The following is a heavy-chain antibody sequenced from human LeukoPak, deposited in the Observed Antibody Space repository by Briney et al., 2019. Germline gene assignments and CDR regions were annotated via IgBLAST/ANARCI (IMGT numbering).Heavy chain of an antibody. CDR2: ISAYNGNT. V-gene: IGHV1-18*01. J-gene: IGHJ5*02. CDR3: ARGSIVVVPAASVFDP. D-gene: IGHD2-2*01. CDR1: GYTFTSYG. Sequence: ASVKVSCKASGYTFTSYGISWVRQAPGQGLEWMGWISAYNGNTNYAQKFQGRVTMTRDTSISTAYMELSRLRSDDTAVYYCARGSIVVVPAASVFDPWGQGTLVTVSS.